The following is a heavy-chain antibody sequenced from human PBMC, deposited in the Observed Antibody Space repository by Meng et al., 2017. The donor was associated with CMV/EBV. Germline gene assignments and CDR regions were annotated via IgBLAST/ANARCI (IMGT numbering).Heavy chain of an antibody. J-gene: IGHJ4*02. D-gene: IGHD3-10*01. Sequence: LRESDRGLVSPSGTLSIICMVACGSISSSSCYRGGSRQPGGKGMWWIGSIYYSGITYYNPSLKSRVTISVDTSKNQFSLKLSSVTAADTAVYYCASLAGDYWGQGTLVTVSS. CDR2: IYYSGIT. CDR1: CGSISSSSCY. CDR3: ASLAGDY. V-gene: IGHV4-39*07.